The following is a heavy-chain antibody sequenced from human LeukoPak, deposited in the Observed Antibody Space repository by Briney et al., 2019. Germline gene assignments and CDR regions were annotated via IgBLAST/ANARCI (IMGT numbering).Heavy chain of an antibody. CDR3: ARVYGSGYDFRGAFDI. J-gene: IGHJ3*02. CDR1: GYSISSGYY. CDR2: IYYSGST. V-gene: IGHV4-61*01. D-gene: IGHD5-12*01. Sequence: SETLSLTCTVSGYSISSGYYWSWIRQPPGKGLEWIGYIYYSGSTNYNPSLKSRVTISVDTSKNQFSLKLSSVTAADTAVYYCARVYGSGYDFRGAFDIWDQGTMVTVSS.